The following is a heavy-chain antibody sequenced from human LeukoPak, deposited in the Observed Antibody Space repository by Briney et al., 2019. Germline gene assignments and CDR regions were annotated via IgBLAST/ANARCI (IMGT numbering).Heavy chain of an antibody. Sequence: ASVKVSCKASGYTFTSYDINWVRQATGQGLEWMGWMNPNSGNTGYAQKFQGRVTITRNTSISTAYMELSSLRFEDTALYFCARRWDSSGPIDYWGQGTLVSVSS. CDR3: ARRWDSSGPIDY. CDR1: GYTFTSYD. CDR2: MNPNSGNT. J-gene: IGHJ4*01. D-gene: IGHD3-22*01. V-gene: IGHV1-8*03.